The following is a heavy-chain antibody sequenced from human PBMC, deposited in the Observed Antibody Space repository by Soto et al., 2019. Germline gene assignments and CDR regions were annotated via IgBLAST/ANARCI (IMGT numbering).Heavy chain of an antibody. D-gene: IGHD2-15*01. J-gene: IGHJ3*02. CDR2: ISADNGNT. CDR1: GYTFTSYG. V-gene: IGHV1-18*01. CDR3: ASGSPLDIVVVVAALFI. Sequence: GALVKVSCKASGYTFTSYGISWVRQAPGQGLEWMGWISADNGNTNYAQKLQGRVTITRDTSASTAYMELSSLRSEDTAVYYCASGSPLDIVVVVAALFIWGQGTMVTVSS.